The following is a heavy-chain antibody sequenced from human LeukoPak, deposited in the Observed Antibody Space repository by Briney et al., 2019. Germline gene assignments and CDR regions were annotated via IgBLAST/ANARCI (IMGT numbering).Heavy chain of an antibody. CDR1: GGSISSSSYY. V-gene: IGHV4-39*07. D-gene: IGHD3-10*01. CDR3: ASSSPVLLWFGEYPN. CDR2: IYYSGST. J-gene: IGHJ4*02. Sequence: PSETLSLTCTVSGGSISSSSYYWGWIRQPPGKGLEWIGSIYYSGSTYYNPSLKSRVTISVDTSKNQFSLKLSSVTAADTAVYYCASSSPVLLWFGEYPNRGQGTLVTVSS.